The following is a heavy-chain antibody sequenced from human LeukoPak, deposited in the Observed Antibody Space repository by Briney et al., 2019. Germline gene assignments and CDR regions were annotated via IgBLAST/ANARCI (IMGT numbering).Heavy chain of an antibody. CDR3: ARDLSGWLFQH. J-gene: IGHJ1*01. D-gene: IGHD6-19*01. Sequence: GGSLRLSCAASGFTISSYRMNWVRQAPGKGLEGVSTISSSSNYIYYADSLKGRFTISRDNAKNSLYLQMNSLRAEDTAVCYCARDLSGWLFQHWGQGTLLTVSS. V-gene: IGHV3-21*01. CDR2: ISSSSNYI. CDR1: GFTISSYR.